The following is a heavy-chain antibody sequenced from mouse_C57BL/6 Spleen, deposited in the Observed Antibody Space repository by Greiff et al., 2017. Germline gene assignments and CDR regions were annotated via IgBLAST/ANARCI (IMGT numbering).Heavy chain of an antibody. CDR3: AREYYYGSSDGYCDV. CDR2: IHPNSGST. J-gene: IGHJ1*03. CDR1: GYTFTSYW. Sequence: QVQLQQPGAELVKPGASVKLSCKASGYTFTSYWMNWVKQRHGQGLEWLGMIHPNSGSTTYNDTFKSKATLTVDQSASSAYMQRSCLTSEDSAVYYCAREYYYGSSDGYCDVWCTGTTVTVSS. V-gene: IGHV1-64*01. D-gene: IGHD1-1*01.